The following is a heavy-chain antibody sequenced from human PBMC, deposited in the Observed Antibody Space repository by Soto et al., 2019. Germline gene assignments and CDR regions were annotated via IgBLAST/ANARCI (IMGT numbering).Heavy chain of an antibody. CDR2: ISSGGST. CDR3: ARDTLGGAYDFLH. J-gene: IGHJ4*02. Sequence: EVQLVESGGGLVQPGGSLRLSCAASGFTVSNLYMTWVRQGPGKGLQWVAVISSGGSTYYADSVKGRFTISRDTSKNTLYLEMNSLRAEDTAVYYCARDTLGGAYDFLHGGQGTLVTVSS. D-gene: IGHD3-3*01. V-gene: IGHV3-66*01. CDR1: GFTVSNLY.